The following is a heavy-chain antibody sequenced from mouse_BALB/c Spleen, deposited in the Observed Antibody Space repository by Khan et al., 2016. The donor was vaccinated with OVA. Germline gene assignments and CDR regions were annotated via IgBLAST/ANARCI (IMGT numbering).Heavy chain of an antibody. Sequence: EVELVESGGGLVKPGGSLKLSCAASGFTFSDYYMYWVRQTPEKRLEWVATISDGGTYTYYPDSVKGRFTISRDNAKNNLYLQMSSLKSEDAAMYYCSREWGLERYAWFAYWGQGTLVTVSA. CDR1: GFTFSDYY. J-gene: IGHJ3*01. CDR2: ISDGGTYT. D-gene: IGHD2-14*01. V-gene: IGHV5-4*02. CDR3: SREWGLERYAWFAY.